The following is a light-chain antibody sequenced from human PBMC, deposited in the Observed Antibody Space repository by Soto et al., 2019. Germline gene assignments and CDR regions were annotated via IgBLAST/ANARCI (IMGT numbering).Light chain of an antibody. V-gene: IGLV2-23*02. CDR3: SSYAGISTLV. CDR2: EVT. J-gene: IGLJ3*02. Sequence: QSALTQPASVSGSPGQSITISCTGTSRDVGSDILVSWYQQYPGKVPKLIIYEVTKRPSGVSDRFSGSKSGNTASLTISGLQAEDEADYYCSSYAGISTLVFGGGTQLTVL. CDR1: SRDVGSDIL.